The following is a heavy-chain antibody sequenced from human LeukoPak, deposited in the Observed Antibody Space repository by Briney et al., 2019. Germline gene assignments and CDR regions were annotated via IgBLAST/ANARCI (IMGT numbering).Heavy chain of an antibody. CDR2: INPNSGGT. V-gene: IGHV1-2*04. CDR1: GYTFTGYY. Sequence: ASVKVSCKASGYTFTGYYMHWVRQAPGQGLEWMGWINPNSGGTNYAQKFQGWVTMTRDTSISTAYMELSRLRSDDAAVYYCARGGLGKYSSSWSYYYYGMDVWGQGTTVTVSS. D-gene: IGHD6-13*01. CDR3: ARGGLGKYSSSWSYYYYGMDV. J-gene: IGHJ6*02.